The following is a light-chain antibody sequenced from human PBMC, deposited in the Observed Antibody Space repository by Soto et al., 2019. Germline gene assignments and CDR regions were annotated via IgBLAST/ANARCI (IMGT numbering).Light chain of an antibody. CDR3: QSYDSSNVV. CDR1: SGSIASNY. J-gene: IGLJ2*01. V-gene: IGLV6-57*04. Sequence: NFMLTRPHSVSESRGKTVTISCTRSSGSIASNYVQWYQQRPGSAPTTVIYEDNQRPSGVPDRFSGSIDSSSNSAYLTISGMKTEDEADYYCQSYDSSNVVFGGGTKVTVL. CDR2: EDN.